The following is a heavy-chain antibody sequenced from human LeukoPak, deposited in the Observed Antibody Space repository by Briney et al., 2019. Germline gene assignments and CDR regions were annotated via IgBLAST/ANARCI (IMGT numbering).Heavy chain of an antibody. CDR3: ASLYDYVWVSYRENAFDI. D-gene: IGHD3-16*02. CDR1: GGSVSSGSYY. J-gene: IGHJ3*02. CDR2: IYYSGST. Sequence: SETLSLTCTVSGGSVSSGSYYWSWIRQPPGKGLEWIGYIYYSGSTNYNPSLKSRVTISVDTSKNQFSLKLSSVTAADTAVYYCASLYDYVWVSYRENAFDIWGQGTMVTVSS. V-gene: IGHV4-61*01.